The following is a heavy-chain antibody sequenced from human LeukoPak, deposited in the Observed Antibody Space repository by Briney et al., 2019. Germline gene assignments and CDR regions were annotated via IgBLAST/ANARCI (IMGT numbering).Heavy chain of an antibody. V-gene: IGHV3-30-3*01. CDR3: ARELRYYFATDV. J-gene: IGHJ6*02. D-gene: IGHD2-21*01. CDR2: ISYDGSIK. CDR1: GFTFSSYA. Sequence: GRSLRLSCAASGFTFSSYAMHWVRQAPGKGLEWVAVISYDGSIKYYADSVKGRFTISRDNAKNSLYLQMSSLRDEDTAVYYCARELRYYFATDVWGQGTTVTVSS.